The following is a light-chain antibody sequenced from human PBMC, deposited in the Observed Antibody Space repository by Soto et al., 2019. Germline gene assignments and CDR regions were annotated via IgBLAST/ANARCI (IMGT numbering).Light chain of an antibody. Sequence: DIQMTQSPSTLSASVGDKVTITCRASQGIVRWLAWYQQKPGKAPKLLIYDASSLESGVPSRFSGSGSGTEFTLTISSLQPDDFATYYCQQYTNTNNPWMFGQGTKVDI. V-gene: IGKV1-5*01. CDR1: QGIVRW. J-gene: IGKJ1*01. CDR2: DAS. CDR3: QQYTNTNNPWM.